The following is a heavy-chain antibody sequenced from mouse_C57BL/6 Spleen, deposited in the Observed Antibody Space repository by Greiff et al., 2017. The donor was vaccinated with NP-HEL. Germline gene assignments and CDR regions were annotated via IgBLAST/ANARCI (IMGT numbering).Heavy chain of an antibody. CDR1: GYAFTNYL. Sequence: VQVVESGAELVRPGTSVKVSCKASGYAFTNYLIEWVKQRPGQGLEWIGVINPGSGGTNYNEKFKGKATLTADKSSSTAYMQLSSLTSEDSAVYFCAVTTVAPWFAYWGQGTLVTVSA. D-gene: IGHD1-1*01. CDR2: INPGSGGT. CDR3: AVTTVAPWFAY. V-gene: IGHV1-54*01. J-gene: IGHJ3*01.